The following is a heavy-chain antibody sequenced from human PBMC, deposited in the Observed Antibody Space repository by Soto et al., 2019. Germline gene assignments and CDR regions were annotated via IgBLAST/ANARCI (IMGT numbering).Heavy chain of an antibody. CDR1: GFTFSSYA. CDR2: ISGSGGTT. Sequence: GGSLRLSCASSGFTFSSYAMSWVRQAPGKGLEWVSGISGSGGTTYYADSVRGRVTSARDNPDNALYLQMDSLRAVDAAFYYCAKHRSPVTSGWLKTFDYWGWGTLVTVSS. J-gene: IGHJ4*02. V-gene: IGHV3-23*01. CDR3: AKHRSPVTSGWLKTFDY. D-gene: IGHD6-25*01.